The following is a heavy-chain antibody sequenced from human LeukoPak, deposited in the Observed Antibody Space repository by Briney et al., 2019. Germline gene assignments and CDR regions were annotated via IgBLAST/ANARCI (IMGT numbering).Heavy chain of an antibody. Sequence: PGGSLRLSCAASGVTFSGYSMNWVRQAPGKGLEWVSAITATSLHIYYADSVKGRFTISRDNAKNSLYLQMNSLRAEDTAVYYCARGQVWYQLLYDYFDYWGQGTLVTVSS. D-gene: IGHD2-2*02. J-gene: IGHJ4*02. CDR2: ITATSLHI. CDR3: ARGQVWYQLLYDYFDY. V-gene: IGHV3-21*01. CDR1: GVTFSGYS.